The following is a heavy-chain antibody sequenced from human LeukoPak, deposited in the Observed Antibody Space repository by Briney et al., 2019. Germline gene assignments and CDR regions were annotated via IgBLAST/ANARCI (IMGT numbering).Heavy chain of an antibody. CDR1: GGTFSSYA. CDR3: ARAGYCSSTSCVEFDY. V-gene: IGHV1-2*02. Sequence: ASVKVSCTASGGTFSSYAISWVRQAPGQGLEWMGCINPNSGGTNYAQKFQGRVTMTRDTSISTAYMELSRLRSDDTAVYYCARAGYCSSTSCVEFDYWGQGTLVTVSS. CDR2: INPNSGGT. D-gene: IGHD2-2*01. J-gene: IGHJ4*02.